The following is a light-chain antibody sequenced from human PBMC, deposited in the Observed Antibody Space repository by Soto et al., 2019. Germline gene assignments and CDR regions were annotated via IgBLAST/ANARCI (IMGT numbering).Light chain of an antibody. V-gene: IGKV3-20*01. Sequence: EIVLTQSPGTMSLSPGERATLSCRASQSISSSYLAWYQQKPGQAPRLLIYGASRRATGIPERFSGRESGTDFTLTITTLEPEDSAVYFCQQYASSPYTFVQGTKVEIK. J-gene: IGKJ2*01. CDR3: QQYASSPYT. CDR1: QSISSSY. CDR2: GAS.